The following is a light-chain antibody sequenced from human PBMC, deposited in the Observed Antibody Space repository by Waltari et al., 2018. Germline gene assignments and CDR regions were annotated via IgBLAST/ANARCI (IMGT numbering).Light chain of an antibody. CDR3: QTGGHGTWV. CDR1: SGHSSNL. J-gene: IGLJ3*02. CDR2: VNSDGSH. V-gene: IGLV4-69*01. Sequence: QLVLTQSPSASASLGASVKLTCTLSSGHSSNLIAWHQQPPEKGPRYLMKVNSDGSHSKGDEIPDRFSGSRSGAERYLTISSLQSEDEADYYCQTGGHGTWVFGGGTKLTVL.